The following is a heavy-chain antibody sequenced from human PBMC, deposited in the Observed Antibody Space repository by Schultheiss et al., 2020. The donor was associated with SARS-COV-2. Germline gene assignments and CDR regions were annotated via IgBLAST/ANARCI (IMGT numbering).Heavy chain of an antibody. CDR1: GGSISSGSYY. V-gene: IGHV4-61*02. J-gene: IGHJ4*02. CDR2: MYTSGST. Sequence: LSLTCTVSGGSISSGSYYWSWIRQPAGKGLEWIGRMYTSGSTNYNPSLKSRVTISVDTSKNQFSLKLSSVTAADTAMYYCARDRVGATLLFDYWGQGTLVTVSS. D-gene: IGHD1-26*01. CDR3: ARDRVGATLLFDY.